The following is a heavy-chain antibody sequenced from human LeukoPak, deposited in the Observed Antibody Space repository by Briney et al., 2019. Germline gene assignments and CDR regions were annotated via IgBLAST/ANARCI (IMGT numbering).Heavy chain of an antibody. CDR3: AKGLDQYYFDY. J-gene: IGHJ4*02. CDR1: GFTFSSYG. CDR2: IWYDGSNK. V-gene: IGHV3-33*06. Sequence: GGSLRLSCAASGFTFSSYGMHWVRQAPGKGLEWVAVIWYDGSNKYYADSVKGRFTISRDNSKNTLYLQMNSLRAEDTAVYYCAKGLDQYYFDYWGQGTLVTVSS. D-gene: IGHD2-2*01.